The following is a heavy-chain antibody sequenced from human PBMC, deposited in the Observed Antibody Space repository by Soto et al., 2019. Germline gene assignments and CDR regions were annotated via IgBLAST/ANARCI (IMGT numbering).Heavy chain of an antibody. J-gene: IGHJ6*02. Sequence: GGSLRLSCAASGFTFRSYAMHWVRQAPGKGLEWVAVISYDGSNKYYADSVKGRFTISRDNSKNTLYLQMNSLRAEDTAVYYCARGGESRQWLANYYYYGMDVWGQGTTVTVSS. V-gene: IGHV3-30-3*01. CDR1: GFTFRSYA. CDR3: ARGGESRQWLANYYYYGMDV. D-gene: IGHD6-19*01. CDR2: ISYDGSNK.